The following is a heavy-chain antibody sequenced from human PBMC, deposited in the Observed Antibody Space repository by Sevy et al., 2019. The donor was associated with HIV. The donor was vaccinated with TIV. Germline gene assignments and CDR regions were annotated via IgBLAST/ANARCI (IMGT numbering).Heavy chain of an antibody. D-gene: IGHD3-10*01. CDR1: GFTFSNYA. CDR3: ARDSRVYGSGSYHFDY. J-gene: IGHJ4*02. V-gene: IGHV3-23*01. Sequence: GGSLRVSCAASGFTFSNYAMSWVRQAPGKGLEWVSGISGSGVGTYYADSVKGRFTVSRGDSKSTLYLQMNSLRAEDTAVYYCARDSRVYGSGSYHFDYWGQGTLVTVSS. CDR2: ISGSGVGT.